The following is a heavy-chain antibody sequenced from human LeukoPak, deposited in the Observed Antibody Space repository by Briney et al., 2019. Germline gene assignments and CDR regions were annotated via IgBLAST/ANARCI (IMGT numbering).Heavy chain of an antibody. CDR2: ISAYNGNT. D-gene: IGHD3-10*01. J-gene: IGHJ6*03. V-gene: IGHV1-18*01. Sequence: ASVKVSCKASGYTFTSYGISWVRQAPGQGLEWMGWISAYNGNTNYAQKLQGRLTMTTDTSTSTAYMELRSLRSDDTAVYYCARDRTYYYGSGSYPPDYYMDVWGKGTTVTVSS. CDR1: GYTFTSYG. CDR3: ARDRTYYYGSGSYPPDYYMDV.